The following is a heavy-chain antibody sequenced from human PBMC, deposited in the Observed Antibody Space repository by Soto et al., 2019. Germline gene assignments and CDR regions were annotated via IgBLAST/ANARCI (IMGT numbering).Heavy chain of an antibody. CDR3: ARVASCPGYYYYYGMDV. V-gene: IGHV4-34*01. J-gene: IGHJ6*02. CDR2: INHSGST. CDR1: GGSFSGYY. D-gene: IGHD2-2*01. Sequence: QVQLQQWGAGLLKPLETLSLTCAVYGGSFSGYYWSWIRQPPGKGLEWIGEINHSGSTNYNPSLKSRVTISVDTSKNQFSLKLSSVTAADTAVYYCARVASCPGYYYYYGMDVWGQGTTVTVSS.